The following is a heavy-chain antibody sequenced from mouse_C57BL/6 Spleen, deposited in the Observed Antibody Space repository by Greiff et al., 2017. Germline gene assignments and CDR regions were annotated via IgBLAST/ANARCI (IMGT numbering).Heavy chain of an antibody. D-gene: IGHD1-1*02. CDR3: ARDGGSMGRFAY. CDR2: IYPGDGGT. J-gene: IGHJ3*01. CDR1: GYAFSSYW. Sequence: VMLQESGAELVKPGASVKISCKASGYAFSSYWMNWVKQRPGQGLEWIGQIYPGDGGTNYNGKFKGKATLTADKSSSTAYMQLSSLTSEDSAVYYCARDGGSMGRFAYWGQGTLVTVSA. V-gene: IGHV1-80*01.